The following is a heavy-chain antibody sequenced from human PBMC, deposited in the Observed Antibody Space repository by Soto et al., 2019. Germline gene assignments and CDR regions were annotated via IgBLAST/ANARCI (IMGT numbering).Heavy chain of an antibody. V-gene: IGHV3-23*01. D-gene: IGHD4-17*01. CDR1: GFTFSSYA. CDR2: ISGSGGST. CDR3: AKDPAVTTAEDY. J-gene: IGHJ4*02. Sequence: GGSLRLSCAASGFTFSSYAMSWVRQVPGKGLEWVSAISGSGGSTYYADSVKGRFTISRDNSKNTLYLQMNSLRAEDTAVYYCAKDPAVTTAEDYWGQGTLVTVSS.